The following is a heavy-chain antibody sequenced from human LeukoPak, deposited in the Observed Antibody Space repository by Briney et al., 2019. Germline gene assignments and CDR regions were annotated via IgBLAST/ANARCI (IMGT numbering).Heavy chain of an antibody. J-gene: IGHJ5*02. CDR1: GYTSTSYY. D-gene: IGHD1-7*01. CDR2: INPSGGST. V-gene: IGHV1-46*01. CDR3: AREGWNYVLWFDP. Sequence: ASVKVSCKASGYTSTSYYMHWVRQAPGQGLEWMGIINPSGGSTSYAQKFQGRVTMTRDTSTSTVYMELSSLRSEDTAVYYCAREGWNYVLWFDPWGQGTLVTVSS.